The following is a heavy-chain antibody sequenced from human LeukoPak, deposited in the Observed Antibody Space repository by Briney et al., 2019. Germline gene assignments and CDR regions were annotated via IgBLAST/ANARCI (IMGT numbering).Heavy chain of an antibody. J-gene: IGHJ2*01. V-gene: IGHV3-23*01. CDR1: DFTFSFYA. CDR3: AKDFGGSDYDWYFDL. CDR2: ITSSGNTT. D-gene: IGHD1-26*01. Sequence: PGGSLRLSCEVSDFTFSFYAMSWVRQAPGKGLEWVAGITSSGNTTYYADPVKGRFTISRDNSNNILHLQMNNLRAEDTAIYYCAKDFGGSDYDWYFDLWGRGIVVTVSS.